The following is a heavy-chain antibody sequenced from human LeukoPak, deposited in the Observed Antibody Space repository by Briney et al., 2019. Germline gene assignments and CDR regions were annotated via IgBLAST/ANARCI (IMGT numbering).Heavy chain of an antibody. CDR3: ARRRGSRLRGLTTYYFDS. CDR1: GGSITSRDYY. Sequence: PSETLSLTCIVSGGSITSRDYYWGWIRQPPGKGLEWIGSIQYSGTTYYDPSLKSRVTVSVDTSKNQFSLNLSSVTATDTAVYYCARRRGSRLRGLTTYYFDSWGQGTLVTVSS. V-gene: IGHV4-39*01. J-gene: IGHJ4*02. D-gene: IGHD3-10*01. CDR2: IQYSGTT.